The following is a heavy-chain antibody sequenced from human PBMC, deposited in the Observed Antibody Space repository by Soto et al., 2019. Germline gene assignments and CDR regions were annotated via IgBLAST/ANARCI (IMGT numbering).Heavy chain of an antibody. CDR2: IHYSGST. D-gene: IGHD5-12*01. CDR1: GGSLSSGF. V-gene: IGHV4-59*01. J-gene: IGHJ4*02. Sequence: QVQLQESGPGLVKPSETLSLTCSVSGGSLSSGFWGWFRQPPGKGLEWIGFIHYSGSTTYNPSLPSRLTISLDTSKNHFSLRLSSVTAADTALYYCTVGGGWLTDYWGQGTLVNVSS. CDR3: TVGGGWLTDY.